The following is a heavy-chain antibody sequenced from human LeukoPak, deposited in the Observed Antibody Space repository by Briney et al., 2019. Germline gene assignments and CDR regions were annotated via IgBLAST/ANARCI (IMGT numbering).Heavy chain of an antibody. CDR1: GFTFSSYS. CDR2: ISGSDGST. D-gene: IGHD6-19*01. J-gene: IGHJ6*03. CDR3: ARGEEVAGTLGTYYYYMDV. V-gene: IGHV3-23*01. Sequence: PGGSLRLSCAASGFTFSSYSMNWVRQAPGKGLEWVSGISGSDGSTNYADSVKGRFTISRDNSKNTLYLQMNSLRAEDTAVYYCARGEEVAGTLGTYYYYMDVWGKGTTVTVSS.